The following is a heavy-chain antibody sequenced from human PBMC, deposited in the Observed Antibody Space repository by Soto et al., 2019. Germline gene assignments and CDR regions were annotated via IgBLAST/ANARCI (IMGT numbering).Heavy chain of an antibody. CDR2: IYYSGST. V-gene: IGHV4-59*01. J-gene: IGHJ4*02. D-gene: IGHD4-17*01. Sequence: SETLSLTCTVSGGSISSYYWSWIRQPPGKGLEWIGYIYYSGSTNYNPSLKSRVTISVDTSKNQFSLKLSSVTAADTAVYYCARAVHKDYGDERYIHYWGQGTLVTVSS. CDR3: ARAVHKDYGDERYIHY. CDR1: GGSISSYY.